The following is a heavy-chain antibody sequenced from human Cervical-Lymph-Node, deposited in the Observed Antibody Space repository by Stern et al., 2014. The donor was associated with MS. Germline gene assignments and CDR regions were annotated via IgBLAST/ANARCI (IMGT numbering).Heavy chain of an antibody. Sequence: QVQLQESGPGLVKPSPTLSLTCTVSGVSITSSSFYWTWIRQPAGKGLEWIGRIYVRGHTDDNPSLKGRVTMSLDASKNQFSLELTSVTADDTAVYYCARQAGYYDNSAYYNYWGQGTLVTVSS. V-gene: IGHV4-61*02. D-gene: IGHD3-22*01. J-gene: IGHJ4*02. CDR3: ARQAGYYDNSAYYNY. CDR2: IYVRGHT. CDR1: GVSITSSSFY.